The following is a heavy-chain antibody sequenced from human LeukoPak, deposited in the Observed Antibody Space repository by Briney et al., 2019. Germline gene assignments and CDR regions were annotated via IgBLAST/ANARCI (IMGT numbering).Heavy chain of an antibody. CDR3: ARHSPSKAGYLDY. J-gene: IGHJ4*02. Sequence: SETLSLTCTVSGGSISSYYWSWIRQPPGKGLEWIGYIYYSGSTNYNPSLKSRVTISVDTSKNQFSLKLSSVTAADTAVYYCARHSPSKAGYLDYWGQGTLVTVSS. CDR1: GGSISSYY. CDR2: IYYSGST. D-gene: IGHD4-4*01. V-gene: IGHV4-59*08.